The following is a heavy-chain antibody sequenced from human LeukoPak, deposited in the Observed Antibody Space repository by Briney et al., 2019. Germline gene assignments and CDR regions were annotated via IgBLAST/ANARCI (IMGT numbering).Heavy chain of an antibody. J-gene: IGHJ4*02. CDR3: ARHQGRYSSGWYEGSF. Sequence: GESLKISCKGSGYSFTSYWIGWVRQMPGKGLEWMGIIYPGDSDTRYSPSFQGQVTISADKSISTAYLQWSSLKASDTAMYYCARHQGRYSSGWYEGSFWGQGTLVTVSS. D-gene: IGHD6-19*01. CDR2: IYPGDSDT. V-gene: IGHV5-51*01. CDR1: GYSFTSYW.